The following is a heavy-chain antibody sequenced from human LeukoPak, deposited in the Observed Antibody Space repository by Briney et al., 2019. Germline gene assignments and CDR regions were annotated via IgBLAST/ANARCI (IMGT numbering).Heavy chain of an antibody. D-gene: IGHD3-22*01. CDR2: IYTSGST. Sequence: PSETLSLTCTVSGGSISSYYWSWIRQPAGKGLEWIGRIYTSGSTNYNPPLKSRVTMSVGTSKNQFSLKLSSVTAADTAVYYCARVGDSSGYYFVDYWGQGTLVTVSS. J-gene: IGHJ4*02. CDR1: GGSISSYY. V-gene: IGHV4-4*07. CDR3: ARVGDSSGYYFVDY.